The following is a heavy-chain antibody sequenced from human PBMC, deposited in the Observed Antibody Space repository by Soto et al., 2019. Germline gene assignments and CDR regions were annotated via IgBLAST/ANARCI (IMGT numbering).Heavy chain of an antibody. Sequence: SETLSLTCTVSGGSISSYYWSWIRQPPGKGLEWIGYIYYSGSTNYNPSLKSRVTISVDTSKNQFSLKLSSVTAADTAVYYCARNHYYDSSVYYPLWGQRTLVTVS. V-gene: IGHV4-59*01. CDR2: IYYSGST. CDR3: ARNHYYDSSVYYPL. J-gene: IGHJ4*02. CDR1: GGSISSYY. D-gene: IGHD3-22*01.